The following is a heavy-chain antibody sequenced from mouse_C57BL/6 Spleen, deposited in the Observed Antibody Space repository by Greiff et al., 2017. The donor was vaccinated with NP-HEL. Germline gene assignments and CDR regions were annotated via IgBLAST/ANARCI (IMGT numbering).Heavy chain of an antibody. CDR3: ARGGTMVTG. CDR2: IYPGDGDT. D-gene: IGHD2-2*01. Sequence: QVQLQQSGPELVKPGASVKISCKASGYAFSSSWMNWVKQRPGKGLEWIGRIYPGDGDTNYNGKFKGKATLTADKSSSTAYMQLSSLTSEDSAVYFCARGGTMVTGWGQGTTLTVSS. V-gene: IGHV1-82*01. CDR1: GYAFSSSW. J-gene: IGHJ2*01.